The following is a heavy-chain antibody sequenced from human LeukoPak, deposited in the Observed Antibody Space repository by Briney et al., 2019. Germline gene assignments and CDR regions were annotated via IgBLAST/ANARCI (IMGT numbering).Heavy chain of an antibody. Sequence: GGSLRLSCAASGFTFSSYGMPWVRQAPGKGLEWVAVIWYDGSNKYYADSVKGRFTISRDNSKNRLYLQMSSLRAEDTATYYCTKDGDGWGQGTTVTVSS. J-gene: IGHJ6*02. CDR3: TKDGDG. V-gene: IGHV3-33*06. CDR1: GFTFSSYG. CDR2: IWYDGSNK.